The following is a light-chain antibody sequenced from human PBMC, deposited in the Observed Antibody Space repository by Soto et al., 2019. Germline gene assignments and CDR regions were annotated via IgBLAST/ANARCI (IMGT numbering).Light chain of an antibody. CDR2: EVS. J-gene: IGLJ1*01. CDR1: SSDVGGYDY. CDR3: SSYSIRTAYL. Sequence: QSALTQPASVSGSPGQSITISCTGTSSDVGGYDYVSWYQLHPGKAPKLMVFEVSNWPSGVSYRFSGSKSGNTASLTISGLQAEDEADYFCSSYSIRTAYLFGTGTKLTVL. V-gene: IGLV2-14*01.